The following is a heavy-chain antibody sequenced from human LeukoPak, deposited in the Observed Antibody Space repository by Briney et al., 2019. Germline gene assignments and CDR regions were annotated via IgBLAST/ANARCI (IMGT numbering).Heavy chain of an antibody. J-gene: IGHJ4*02. D-gene: IGHD3-10*01. CDR2: IYYSGGT. V-gene: IGHV4-39*02. CDR1: GGSISSSNCY. CDR3: ARDLRPLGSGSYWGFDY. Sequence: SETLSLTCTVSGGSISSSNCYWGWIRQPPGKGLEWIGSIYYSGGTYYNASLKSRVTISIDTSKNQFSLKLSSVTAADTAVYYCARDLRPLGSGSYWGFDYWGQGTLVTVSS.